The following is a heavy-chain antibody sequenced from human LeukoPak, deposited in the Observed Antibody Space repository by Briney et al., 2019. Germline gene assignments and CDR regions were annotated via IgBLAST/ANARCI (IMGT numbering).Heavy chain of an antibody. CDR2: ISYDGSNK. V-gene: IGHV3-30*04. CDR1: GFTFSSYA. J-gene: IGHJ5*02. CDR3: ARDRDSSSFNWFDP. Sequence: GGSLRLSCAASGFTFSSYAMHWVRQAPGKGLERVAVISYDGSNKYYADSVKGRFTISRDNSKNTLYLQMNSLRAEDTAVYYCARDRDSSSFNWFDPWGQGTLVTVSS. D-gene: IGHD6-13*01.